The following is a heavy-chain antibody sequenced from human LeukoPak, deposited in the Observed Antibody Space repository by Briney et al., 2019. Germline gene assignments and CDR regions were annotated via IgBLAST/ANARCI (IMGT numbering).Heavy chain of an antibody. CDR3: ARGNEGNFDY. CDR1: GGSISSYY. Sequence: PSETLSLTCTVSGGSISSYYWSWIRQPPGKGLEWIGYIYYSGSTNYNPSLKSRVTISVDTSKNHFSLKLSSVIAADTAVYYCARGNEGNFDYWGQGTLVTVSS. CDR2: IYYSGST. D-gene: IGHD1-1*01. J-gene: IGHJ4*02. V-gene: IGHV4-59*01.